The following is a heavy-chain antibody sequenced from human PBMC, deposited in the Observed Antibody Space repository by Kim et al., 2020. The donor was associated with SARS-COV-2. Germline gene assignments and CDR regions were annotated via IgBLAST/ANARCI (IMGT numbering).Heavy chain of an antibody. V-gene: IGHV1-18*01. CDR3: ARGGVGYNWFDP. Sequence: NYAQKLQGRVTMTTDTSTSTAYMELRSLRSDDTAVYYCARGGVGYNWFDPWGQGTLVTVSS. J-gene: IGHJ5*02. D-gene: IGHD3-10*01.